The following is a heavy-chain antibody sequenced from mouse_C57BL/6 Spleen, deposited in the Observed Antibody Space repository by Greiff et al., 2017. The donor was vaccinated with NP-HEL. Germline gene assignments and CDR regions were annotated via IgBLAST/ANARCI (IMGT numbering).Heavy chain of an antibody. J-gene: IGHJ4*01. CDR1: GFSLTSYG. D-gene: IGHD1-1*01. CDR2: IWSDGST. V-gene: IGHV2-6-1*01. Sequence: VMLVESGPGLVAPSQSLSITCTVSGFSLTSYGVHWVRQPPGKGLEWLVVIWSDGSTTYNSALKSRLSISKDNSKSQVFLKMNSLQTDDTAMYYCARQAPPNYYGSSYDAMDYWGQGTSVTVSS. CDR3: ARQAPPNYYGSSYDAMDY.